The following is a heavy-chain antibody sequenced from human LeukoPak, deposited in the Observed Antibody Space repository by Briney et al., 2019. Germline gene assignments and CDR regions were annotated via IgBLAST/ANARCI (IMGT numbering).Heavy chain of an antibody. Sequence: SETLSLTCTVSGGTISTSSYYFAWIRQPPGKGLEWIGSVYYSGSTYYHPSLKSRVTISIDTSKNQFSLSLNSVTAADTAVYYCARAPSGVSFDYWGQGTLVTVSS. V-gene: IGHV4-39*07. D-gene: IGHD1-26*01. CDR2: VYYSGST. J-gene: IGHJ4*02. CDR3: ARAPSGVSFDY. CDR1: GGTISTSSYY.